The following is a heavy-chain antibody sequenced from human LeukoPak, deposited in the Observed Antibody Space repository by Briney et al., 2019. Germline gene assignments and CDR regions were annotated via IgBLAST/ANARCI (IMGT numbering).Heavy chain of an antibody. Sequence: GGSLRLSCSASGFTFNRFYLHWVRQAPGKGLEFVSHISSNGATTYYADSVKGRFTISRDNSKNTLYLQMSSLRADDTAVYYCARRWGTYWGQGTLVTVSS. J-gene: IGHJ4*02. D-gene: IGHD1/OR15-1a*01. V-gene: IGHV3-64D*06. CDR1: GFTFNRFY. CDR3: ARRWGTY. CDR2: ISSNGATT.